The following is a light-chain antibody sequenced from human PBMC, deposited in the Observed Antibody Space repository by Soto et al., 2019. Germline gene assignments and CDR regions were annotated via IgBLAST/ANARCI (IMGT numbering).Light chain of an antibody. CDR2: GAS. Sequence: EIVLSLSPGTLSLSPGERATLSCRASQSVSSNYLAWYQQKPGQAPRLFIYGASSRATGIPDRFSGSGSGTDFTLTISRLEPEDFAVYYCQQYGSSSWTFGQGTKVDIK. V-gene: IGKV3-20*01. CDR1: QSVSSNY. CDR3: QQYGSSSWT. J-gene: IGKJ1*01.